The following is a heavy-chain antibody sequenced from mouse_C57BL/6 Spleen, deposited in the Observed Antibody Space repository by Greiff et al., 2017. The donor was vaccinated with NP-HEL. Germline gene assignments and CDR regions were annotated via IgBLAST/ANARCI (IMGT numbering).Heavy chain of an antibody. V-gene: IGHV1-69*01. CDR1: GYTFTSYW. D-gene: IGHD2-5*01. Sequence: QVHVKQPGAELVMPGASVKLSCKASGYTFTSYWMHWVKQRPGQGLEWIGEIDPSDSYTNYNQKFKGKSTLTVDKSSSTAYMQLSSLTSEDSAVYYCAAYSKEYAMDYWGQGTSVTVSS. J-gene: IGHJ4*01. CDR2: IDPSDSYT. CDR3: AAYSKEYAMDY.